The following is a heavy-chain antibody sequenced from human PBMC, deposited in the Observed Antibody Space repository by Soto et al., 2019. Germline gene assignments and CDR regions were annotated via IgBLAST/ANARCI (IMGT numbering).Heavy chain of an antibody. V-gene: IGHV4-31*03. CDR1: GGSISSGGYY. D-gene: IGHD2-2*01. J-gene: IGHJ4*02. CDR2: IYYSGST. CDR3: ARATPAGSADF. Sequence: PSETLSLTCTVAGGSISSGGYYWSWIRQHPGKGLEWIGYIYYSGSTYYNPSLKSRVTISVDTSKNQFSLKLSSVTAADTAVYFCARATPAGSADFWGQGNMVTVYS.